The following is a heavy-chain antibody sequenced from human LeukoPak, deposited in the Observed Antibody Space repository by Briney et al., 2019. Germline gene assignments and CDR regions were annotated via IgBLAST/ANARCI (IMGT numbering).Heavy chain of an antibody. D-gene: IGHD4-17*01. CDR1: GGSISSYY. Sequence: NPSETLSLTCTVSGGSISSYYWSWIRQPAGKVLEWIGRIYTSGTTHYNPSLKSRVTMSVDTSKNQFSLRLSSVTAADTAVYYCARLSTVTTSFDYWGQGTLVTVSS. J-gene: IGHJ4*02. CDR3: ARLSTVTTSFDY. V-gene: IGHV4-4*07. CDR2: IYTSGTT.